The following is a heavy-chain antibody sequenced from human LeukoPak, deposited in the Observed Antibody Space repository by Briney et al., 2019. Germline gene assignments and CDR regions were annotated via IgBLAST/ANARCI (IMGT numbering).Heavy chain of an antibody. D-gene: IGHD6-19*01. J-gene: IGHJ3*02. CDR2: INPNSGGT. V-gene: IGHV1-2*02. Sequence: ASVKVSCKASGYTFTGYYIHWVRQAPGQGLECMGWINPNSGGTNHAQMFQGRVTMTRDTSITTAYMELSRLRSDDTAVYYCARVDSSGWLDAFDIWGQGTMVTVSS. CDR3: ARVDSSGWLDAFDI. CDR1: GYTFTGYY.